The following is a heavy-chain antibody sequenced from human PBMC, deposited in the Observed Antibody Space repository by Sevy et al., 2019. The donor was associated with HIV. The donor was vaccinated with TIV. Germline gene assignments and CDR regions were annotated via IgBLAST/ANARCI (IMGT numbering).Heavy chain of an antibody. J-gene: IGHJ4*02. D-gene: IGHD2-2*02. CDR1: GYTLIEFS. V-gene: IGHV1-24*01. CDR2: FDPEDGET. CDR3: PTGVPGEYVDCSCCYSDYCAY. Sequence: ASVKVSCKVSGYTLIEFSMHWVRQAPGKGLEWMGGFDPEDGETIYAQRFQGRVTMTEDTSTDTAYLELSSLRSEDTAGYYCPTGVPGEYVDCSCCYSDYCAYWGQGTLFSFSS.